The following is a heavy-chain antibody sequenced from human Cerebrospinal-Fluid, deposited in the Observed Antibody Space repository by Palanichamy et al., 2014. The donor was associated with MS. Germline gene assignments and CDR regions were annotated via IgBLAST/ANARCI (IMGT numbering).Heavy chain of an antibody. CDR2: IFYSGST. Sequence: QVQLQESGPGLVKPSETLSLTCTVSGGSISTYYWSWIRQSPGKGLEWIAYIFYSGSTNYNPSLKSRVTISMDTSKNQFSLKVTSVTAADTAVYYCARANPYYFDSSGYYYFDYWGRGTLVTVSS. CDR1: GGSISTYY. J-gene: IGHJ4*02. D-gene: IGHD3-22*01. CDR3: ARANPYYFDSSGYYYFDY. V-gene: IGHV4-59*01.